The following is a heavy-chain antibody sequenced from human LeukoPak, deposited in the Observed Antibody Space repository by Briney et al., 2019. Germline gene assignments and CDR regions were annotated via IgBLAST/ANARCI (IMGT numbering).Heavy chain of an antibody. CDR2: IKQDGSEK. Sequence: GGSLRLSCAASGFTFSDYYMSWIRQAPGKGLEWVANIKQDGSEKYYVDSVKGRFTISRDNAKNSLYLQMNSLRAEDTAVYYCARDQIDADYYDSSGSTPNDYWGQGTLVTVSS. J-gene: IGHJ4*02. V-gene: IGHV3-7*01. CDR1: GFTFSDYY. CDR3: ARDQIDADYYDSSGSTPNDY. D-gene: IGHD3-22*01.